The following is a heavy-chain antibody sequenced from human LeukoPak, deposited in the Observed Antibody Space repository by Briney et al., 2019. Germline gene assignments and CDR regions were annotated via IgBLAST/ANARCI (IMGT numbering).Heavy chain of an antibody. Sequence: GGTLRLSCAASGFTFSSYGMSWVRQVPGKGLEWVSGISNSGVSSFYAGSVKGRFTISRDNSKNILYLQMNSLRGEDTAVYYCARGRYCNGGSCYFDSWGQGTLVTVSS. CDR1: GFTFSSYG. J-gene: IGHJ4*02. V-gene: IGHV3-23*01. D-gene: IGHD2-15*01. CDR3: ARGRYCNGGSCYFDS. CDR2: ISNSGVSS.